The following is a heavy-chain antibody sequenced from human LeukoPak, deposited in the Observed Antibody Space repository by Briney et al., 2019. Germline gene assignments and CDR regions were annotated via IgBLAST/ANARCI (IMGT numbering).Heavy chain of an antibody. V-gene: IGHV1-2*02. J-gene: IGHJ3*02. Sequence: ASVKGSCKASGYTFTGYYMHWVRQAPGQGLEWMGWINPNSGGTNYAQKFQGRVTMTRDTSISTAYMELSRLRSDDTAVYYCARDAETAMVTFGCGAFDIWGQGTMVTVSS. CDR1: GYTFTGYY. CDR2: INPNSGGT. CDR3: ARDAETAMVTFGCGAFDI. D-gene: IGHD5-18*01.